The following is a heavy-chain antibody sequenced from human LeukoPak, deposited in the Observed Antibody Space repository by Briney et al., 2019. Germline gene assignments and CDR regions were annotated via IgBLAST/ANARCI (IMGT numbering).Heavy chain of an antibody. CDR2: INPSGGST. V-gene: IGHV1-46*01. D-gene: IGHD3-10*01. Sequence: ASVKVSCKASGYTFTSYYMHWVRQAPGQGLEWMGIINPSGGSTSYAQKFQGRVTMTRDTSTSTVYMELSSLRSEDTAVYYCARDTVLRFGEYNWFDPWGQGTLVTVSS. CDR1: GYTFTSYY. CDR3: ARDTVLRFGEYNWFDP. J-gene: IGHJ5*02.